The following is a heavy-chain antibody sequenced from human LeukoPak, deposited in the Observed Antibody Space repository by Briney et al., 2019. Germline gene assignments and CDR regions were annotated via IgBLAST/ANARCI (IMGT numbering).Heavy chain of an antibody. CDR1: GFTFRDYY. J-gene: IGHJ4*02. Sequence: GGSLRLSCAASGFTFRDYYMSCIRQAPGKGLEWVSHISGSSSYTKYADSVKGRFTISRDNAKNSLYLQMNSLRVEDTAVYYCARNVRGNSSWYEVGFDYWGQGTLVTVSS. CDR3: ARNVRGNSSWYEVGFDY. D-gene: IGHD6-13*01. V-gene: IGHV3-11*03. CDR2: ISGSSSYT.